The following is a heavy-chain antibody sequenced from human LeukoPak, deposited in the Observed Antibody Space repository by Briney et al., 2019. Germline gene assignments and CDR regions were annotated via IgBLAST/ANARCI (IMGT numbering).Heavy chain of an antibody. V-gene: IGHV3-23*01. CDR1: GFISSRYD. Sequence: GGSLRVSCAASGFISSRYDMSWVRQAPGKGLEWVSAIGATGYSTYYTDSVKGRFTISRDNSKNTLYLQMNSLRAEDTAVYYCAKNSARTTVTTGLSYWGQGTLVTVSS. CDR3: AKNSARTTVTTGLSY. D-gene: IGHD4-11*01. CDR2: IGATGYST. J-gene: IGHJ4*02.